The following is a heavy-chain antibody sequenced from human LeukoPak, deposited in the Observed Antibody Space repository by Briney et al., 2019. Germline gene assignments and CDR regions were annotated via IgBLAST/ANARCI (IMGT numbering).Heavy chain of an antibody. J-gene: IGHJ4*02. V-gene: IGHV3-53*01. D-gene: IGHD2-21*02. Sequence: PGGSLRLSCAVSGFTVSGNYMSWVRQAPGKGLEWVSLIYSGGTTYYADSVKGRFSISRDNSKNTLYLQVNGLRTEDTAVYYCAKDRLLNCRGDCYIFDYWGQGTVVTVSS. CDR2: IYSGGTT. CDR1: GFTVSGNY. CDR3: AKDRLLNCRGDCYIFDY.